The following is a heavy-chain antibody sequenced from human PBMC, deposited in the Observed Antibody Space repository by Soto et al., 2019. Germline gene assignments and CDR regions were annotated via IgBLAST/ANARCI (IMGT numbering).Heavy chain of an antibody. Sequence: EVQLLESGGGLVQPGGSLRLSCAASGFTFSTYAMSWVRQAPGKGLEWVSGIGTSGRNTYYPDSVKGRFIISRDNSKNTLYLQMNNLRVEDTAIYYCADGGEWSFNFEYWGLGPLVTVSS. CDR2: IGTSGRNT. D-gene: IGHD3-16*02. V-gene: IGHV3-23*01. J-gene: IGHJ4*02. CDR3: ADGGEWSFNFEY. CDR1: GFTFSTYA.